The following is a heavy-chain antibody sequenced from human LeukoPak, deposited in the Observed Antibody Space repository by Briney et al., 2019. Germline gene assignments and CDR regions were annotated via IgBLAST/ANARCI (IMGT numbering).Heavy chain of an antibody. CDR3: VSPVDSSGYDAFDI. D-gene: IGHD3-22*01. J-gene: IGHJ3*02. Sequence: ASVKVSYKASGGTFSSYAISWVRQAPGQGLEWMGGIIPIFGTANYAQKFQGRVTITTDESTSTAYMELSSLRSEDTAVYYCVSPVDSSGYDAFDIWGQGTMVTVSS. CDR1: GGTFSSYA. V-gene: IGHV1-69*05. CDR2: IIPIFGTA.